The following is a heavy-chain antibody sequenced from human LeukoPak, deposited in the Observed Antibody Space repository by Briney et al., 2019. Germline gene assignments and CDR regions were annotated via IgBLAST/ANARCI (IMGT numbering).Heavy chain of an antibody. Sequence: ASVKVSCKASGYTFTGYYMHWVRQAPGQGLEWMGRINPNSGGTNYAQKFQGRVTMTRDTSISTAYMELSRLRSDDTAVYYCARGFSGYSYGSEYWGQGTLVTVS. J-gene: IGHJ4*02. CDR1: GYTFTGYY. CDR2: INPNSGGT. CDR3: ARGFSGYSYGSEY. V-gene: IGHV1-2*06. D-gene: IGHD5-18*01.